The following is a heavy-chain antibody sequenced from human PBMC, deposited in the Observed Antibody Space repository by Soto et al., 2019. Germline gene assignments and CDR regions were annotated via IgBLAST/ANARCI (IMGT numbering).Heavy chain of an antibody. J-gene: IGHJ5*02. V-gene: IGHV4-4*02. D-gene: IGHD2-8*01. CDR2: IYHSGST. Sequence: SETLSLTCAVSSGSISSSNWWSWVRQPPGKGLEWIGEIYHSGSTNYNPSLKSRVTISVDKSKNQFSLMLSSVTAADTAVYYCARVPMYATNSNWFDPWGQGTLVTVSS. CDR3: ARVPMYATNSNWFDP. CDR1: SGSISSSNW.